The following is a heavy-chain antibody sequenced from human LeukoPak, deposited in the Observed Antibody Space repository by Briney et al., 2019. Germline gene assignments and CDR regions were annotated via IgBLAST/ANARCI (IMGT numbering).Heavy chain of an antibody. D-gene: IGHD3-16*01. J-gene: IGHJ3*02. CDR2: IYSGGST. V-gene: IGHV3-66*01. CDR1: GFTVSSNY. Sequence: SGGSLRLSCAASGFTVSSNYMSWVRQAPGKGLEWVSVIYSGGSTYYADSVKGRFTISRDNSKNTLYLQMNSLRAEDTAVYYCASARLTSVAFDIWGQGTMVTVSS. CDR3: ASARLTSVAFDI.